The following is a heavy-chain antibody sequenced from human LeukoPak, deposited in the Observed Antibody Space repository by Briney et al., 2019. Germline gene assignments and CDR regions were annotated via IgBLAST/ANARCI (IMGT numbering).Heavy chain of an antibody. Sequence: SETLSLTCTVSGGSICIGSYYWSWIRQPAGKGLEWIGRIHTSGSTNYSPSLKTRVTISIDTFKNQFSLKLSSVTAAETAVYYCARDFTYDYDTSGNDAFDIWGQGTMVTVSS. J-gene: IGHJ3*02. V-gene: IGHV4-61*02. CDR2: IHTSGST. CDR3: ARDFTYDYDTSGNDAFDI. CDR1: GGSICIGSYY. D-gene: IGHD3-22*01.